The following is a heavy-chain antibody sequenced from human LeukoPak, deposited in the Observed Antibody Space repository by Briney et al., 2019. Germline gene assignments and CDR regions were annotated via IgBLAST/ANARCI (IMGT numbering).Heavy chain of an antibody. Sequence: SETLSLTCTVSGGSISSYYWSWIRQPPGKGLEWIGYIYNSGSTNYNPSLKSRVTISVDTFKNQFSLNLSPVTAADTAVYYCARAPYYYYYYMDVWGKGTTVIVSS. CDR1: GGSISSYY. J-gene: IGHJ6*03. CDR3: ARAPYYYYYYMDV. CDR2: IYNSGST. V-gene: IGHV4-59*01.